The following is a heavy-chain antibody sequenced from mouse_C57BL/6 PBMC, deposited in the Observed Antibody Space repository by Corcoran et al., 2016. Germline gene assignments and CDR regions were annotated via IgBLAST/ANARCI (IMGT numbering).Heavy chain of an antibody. J-gene: IGHJ4*01. CDR2: IYPGSGNT. V-gene: IGHV1-66*01. D-gene: IGHD1-1*02. Sequence: QVQLQQSGPELVKPGASVKISCKASGYSFTSYYIHWVKQRPGQGLEWIGWIYPGSGNTKYNEKFKGKATLTADTSSSTAYMQLSSLTSEDSAVYYCANPYDYDAMDYWGQGTSVTVYS. CDR3: ANPYDYDAMDY. CDR1: GYSFTSYY.